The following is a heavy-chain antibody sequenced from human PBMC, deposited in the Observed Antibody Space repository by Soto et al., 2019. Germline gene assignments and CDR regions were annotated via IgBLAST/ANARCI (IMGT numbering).Heavy chain of an antibody. J-gene: IGHJ4*02. CDR3: AREGSSSPEYFDF. CDR2: IYYTGRT. Sequence: PSETLSLTCSVSGVSISSDDYYWTWIRQPPGEGLEWIGYIYYTGRTSSTPSLESRVTISIDTSKNQFSLKLSSVSAADTAVYYCAREGSSSPEYFDFWGPGTLVNVSS. V-gene: IGHV4-30-4*01. CDR1: GVSISSDDYY. D-gene: IGHD2-15*01.